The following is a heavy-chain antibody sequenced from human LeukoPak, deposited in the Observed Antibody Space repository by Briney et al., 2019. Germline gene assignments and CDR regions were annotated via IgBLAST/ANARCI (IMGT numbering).Heavy chain of an antibody. CDR2: ISYDGSNK. CDR1: GFTFSSYG. CDR3: ARDRAQPDVDVVPGMDV. J-gene: IGHJ6*02. Sequence: GSLRLSCAASGFTFSSYGMHWVRQAPGKGLEWVAVISYDGSNKYYADSVKGRFTISRDNSKNTLYLQMNSLRAEDTAVYYCARDRAQPDVDVVPGMDVWGQGTTVTVSS. V-gene: IGHV3-30*03. D-gene: IGHD2-2*01.